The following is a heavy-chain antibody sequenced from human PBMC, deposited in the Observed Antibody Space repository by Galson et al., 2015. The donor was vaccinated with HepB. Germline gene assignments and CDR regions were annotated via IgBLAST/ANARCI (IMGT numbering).Heavy chain of an antibody. CDR2: IRTTSDNK. V-gene: IGHV3-48*01. J-gene: IGHJ4*02. D-gene: IGHD1-26*01. CDR3: ARIALSGSYWYFDY. CDR1: GFTFSSYT. Sequence: SLRLSCAASGFTFSSYTMNWVRQAPGKGLEWISYIRTTSDNKFSADSVKGRFIISRDNAKNSLYLQMNSLRAEGTAVYYCARIALSGSYWYFDYWGQGTPVTVSS.